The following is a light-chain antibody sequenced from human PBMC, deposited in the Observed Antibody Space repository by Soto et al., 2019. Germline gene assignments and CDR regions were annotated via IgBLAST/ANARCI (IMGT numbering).Light chain of an antibody. Sequence: EIVLTQSPATLSVSPGERAALSCRASQSVSSNLAWYQQKPGQPPRLLMFGASTRATGIPARSSGSGSEAEFTLTISSLQSEDFAVYYCQEYSVWPLTFGGGTKVEIK. CDR1: QSVSSN. CDR3: QEYSVWPLT. V-gene: IGKV3D-15*01. CDR2: GAS. J-gene: IGKJ4*01.